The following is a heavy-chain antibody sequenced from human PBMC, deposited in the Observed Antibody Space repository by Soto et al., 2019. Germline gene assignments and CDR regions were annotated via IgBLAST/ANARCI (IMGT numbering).Heavy chain of an antibody. CDR2: ISSNGGST. D-gene: IGHD3-16*02. CDR1: GFTFSSYA. J-gene: IGHJ4*02. V-gene: IGHV3-64*04. CDR3: TSNLGRFWGSYLHGDY. Sequence: GGSLRLSCSASGFTFSSYAMHWVRQAPGKGLEYVSAISSNGGSTYYADSVKGRFTISRDDSKNTLYLQMNSLKTEDTAVYYCTSNLGRFWGSYLHGDYWGQGTLVTVSS.